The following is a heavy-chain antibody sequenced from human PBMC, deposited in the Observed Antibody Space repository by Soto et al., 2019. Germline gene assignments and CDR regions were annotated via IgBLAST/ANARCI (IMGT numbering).Heavy chain of an antibody. V-gene: IGHV4-31*03. CDR3: ARESYSSSPSFDY. J-gene: IGHJ4*02. Sequence: SETLSLTCTVSGGSISSGGYYWSWIRQHPGKGLEWIGYIYYSGSTYYNPSLKSRVTISVDTSKNQFSLKLSSVTAADTAVYYCARESYSSSPSFDYWGQGTLVTVS. CDR1: GGSISSGGYY. D-gene: IGHD6-13*01. CDR2: IYYSGST.